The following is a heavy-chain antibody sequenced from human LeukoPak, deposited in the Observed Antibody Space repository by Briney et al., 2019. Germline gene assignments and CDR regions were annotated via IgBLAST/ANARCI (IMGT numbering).Heavy chain of an antibody. CDR1: GFTFSSYG. Sequence: GGSLRLSCAASGFTFSSYGMHWVRQAPGKGLEWVAFIRYDGSNKYYADSVKGRFTIPRDNSKNTLYLQMNSLRAEDTAVYYCFTFGGVIVRYYFDYWGQGTLVTVSS. V-gene: IGHV3-30*02. CDR2: IRYDGSNK. CDR3: FTFGGVIVRYYFDY. J-gene: IGHJ4*02. D-gene: IGHD3-16*02.